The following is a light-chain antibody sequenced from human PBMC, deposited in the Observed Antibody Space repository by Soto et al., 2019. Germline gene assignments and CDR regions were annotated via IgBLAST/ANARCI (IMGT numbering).Light chain of an antibody. CDR2: VGTGGIVG. CDR3: GADHGSGSNFLVV. Sequence: QPVLTQPPSASASLGASVTLTCTLSSGYSNYKVDWYQQRLGKGPRFVMRVGTGGIVGSKGDGIPDRFSVLGSGLNRYLTIKNIQEEDESDYHCGADHGSGSNFLVVFGGGTKLTVL. V-gene: IGLV9-49*01. J-gene: IGLJ2*01. CDR1: SGYSNYK.